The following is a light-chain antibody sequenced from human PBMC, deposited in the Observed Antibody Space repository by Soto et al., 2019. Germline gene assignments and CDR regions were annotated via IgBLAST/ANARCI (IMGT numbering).Light chain of an antibody. CDR1: QSVSSN. CDR3: QQYGDSWT. J-gene: IGKJ1*01. V-gene: IGKV3D-15*01. Sequence: EIVMTQSPATLSVSPGERATFSCRASQSVSSNLAWYQQKPGQAPRLLIYGASTRATGIPDRFSGSGSGTVFTLTISRLEPEDFAVYYCQQYGDSWTFGQGTKVDIK. CDR2: GAS.